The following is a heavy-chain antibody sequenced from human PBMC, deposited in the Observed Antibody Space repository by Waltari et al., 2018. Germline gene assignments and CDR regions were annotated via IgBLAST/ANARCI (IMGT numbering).Heavy chain of an antibody. D-gene: IGHD5-18*01. V-gene: IGHV1-69*01. CDR3: ARDLGGYSYGYVTDY. CDR2: IIPIVGTA. J-gene: IGHJ4*02. CDR1: GGTFSSYA. Sequence: QVQLVQSGAEVKKPGSSVKVSCKASGGTFSSYAISWVRQAPGQGLEWMGGIIPIVGTANYAQKFKGRVTITADESTSTAYMELSSLRAEDTAVYYCARDLGGYSYGYVTDYWGQGTLVTVSS.